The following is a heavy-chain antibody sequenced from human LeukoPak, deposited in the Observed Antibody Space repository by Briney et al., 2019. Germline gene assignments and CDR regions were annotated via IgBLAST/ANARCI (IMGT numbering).Heavy chain of an antibody. CDR2: INHSGST. V-gene: IGHV4-34*01. CDR3: ARRRDFWSGYYGMDV. D-gene: IGHD3-3*01. Sequence: PSETLSLTCAVYGGSFSGYYWSWIRQPPGKGLEWIGEINHSGSTNYNPSLKSRVTISVDTSKNQFSLKLSSVTAADTAVYYCARRRDFWSGYYGMDVWGQGTTVTVSS. J-gene: IGHJ6*02. CDR1: GGSFSGYY.